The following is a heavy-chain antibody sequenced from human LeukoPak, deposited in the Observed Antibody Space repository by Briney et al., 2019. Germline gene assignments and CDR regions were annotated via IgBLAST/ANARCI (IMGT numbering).Heavy chain of an antibody. V-gene: IGHV3-21*04. CDR3: VRERSVKARQEGGHRYSYYMDV. Sequence: TGGALRLSCAASKFIVGNYTMNWVRQAPGKGLEWVSSISGGSRSIYYADSVKRRFTTSRDNAKDSLSLQMNSLRDEDTGVYYCVRERSVKARQEGGHRYSYYMDVWGNGTTVTVSS. J-gene: IGHJ6*03. D-gene: IGHD6-6*01. CDR2: ISGGSRSI. CDR1: KFIVGNYT.